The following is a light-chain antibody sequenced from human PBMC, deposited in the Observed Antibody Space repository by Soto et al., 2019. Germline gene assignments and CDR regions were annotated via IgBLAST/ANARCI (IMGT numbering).Light chain of an antibody. Sequence: QPVLTQPPSASGTPGQRVTISCSGSSSNIGSNTVNWFQQFPGTAPNLLTLNNDHRPSGFPDRFSGSKSGTSASLAISGLQSEDEADYYCAAWDDSLKGGVFGGGTKLTVL. J-gene: IGLJ3*02. V-gene: IGLV1-44*01. CDR1: SSNIGSNT. CDR3: AAWDDSLKGGV. CDR2: NND.